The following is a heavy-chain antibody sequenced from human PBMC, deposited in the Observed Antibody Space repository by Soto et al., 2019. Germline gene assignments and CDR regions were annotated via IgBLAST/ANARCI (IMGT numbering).Heavy chain of an antibody. CDR1: GFTFSSYA. Sequence: LILSCAASGFTFSSYAMSWVRQAPGKGLGWVSAISGSGGSTYYADSVKGRFTISRDNSKNTLYLQMNSLRAEDTAVYYCAKDRYQGYDFWSGYYSATSYGMDVWGQGTTVTVS. V-gene: IGHV3-23*01. D-gene: IGHD3-3*01. CDR2: ISGSGGST. J-gene: IGHJ6*02. CDR3: AKDRYQGYDFWSGYYSATSYGMDV.